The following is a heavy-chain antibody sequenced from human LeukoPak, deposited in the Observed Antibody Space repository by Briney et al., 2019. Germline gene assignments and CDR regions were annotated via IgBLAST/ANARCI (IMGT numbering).Heavy chain of an antibody. CDR1: GGPITTYY. CDR3: XXXXGTTGEVKFDP. Sequence: PSETLSLTCTVSGGPITTYYLSWIRQSAGMGLEWIGRISGSGVITYNPSLKSRVILSLDTSNNHFSLKLISVTAADTAVYSCXXXXGTTGEVKFDPWGQGMLVTVSS. V-gene: IGHV4-4*07. D-gene: IGHD4-17*01. CDR2: ISGSGVI. J-gene: IGHJ5*02.